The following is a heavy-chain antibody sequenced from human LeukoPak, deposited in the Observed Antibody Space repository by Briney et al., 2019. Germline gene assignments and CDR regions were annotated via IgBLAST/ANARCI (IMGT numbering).Heavy chain of an antibody. CDR1: GYTFTNYY. CDR2: INPSGGST. J-gene: IGHJ4*02. V-gene: IGHV1-46*01. CDR3: ARVSSNWDTYFHY. D-gene: IGHD7-27*01. Sequence: ASVKVSCKASGYTFTNYYLHWVRQAPGQGLEWMGIINPSGGSTSYAQKFQGRVTMTRDTSTSTVYMELSSLRSEDTAVYYCARVSSNWDTYFHYWGQGSLVTVSS.